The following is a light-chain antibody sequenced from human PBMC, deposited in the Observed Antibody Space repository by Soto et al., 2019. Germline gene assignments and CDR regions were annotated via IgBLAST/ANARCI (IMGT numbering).Light chain of an antibody. CDR2: GAS. CDR1: QSASGSY. V-gene: IGKV3-20*01. J-gene: IGKJ2*01. CDR3: QRGYT. Sequence: EVVLTQSPGTLSLSPGERATLSCRSSQSASGSYLAWYQQKPGQAPRLLIYGASSRATGIPDRFSGSGSGTDFTLTISGLEPEDSAVYYCQRGYTFGRGTKLEIK.